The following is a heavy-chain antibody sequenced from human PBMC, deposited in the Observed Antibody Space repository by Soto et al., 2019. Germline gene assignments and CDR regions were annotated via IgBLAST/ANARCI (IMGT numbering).Heavy chain of an antibody. J-gene: IGHJ3*02. D-gene: IGHD3-22*01. Sequence: QVQLVQSGAEVKKPGSSLKVSCKASGGTFSSYAISWVRQAPGQGLEWMGGIIPIFGTANYAQKFQGRITITADESTSTDYMVLRSLRSEDTAVYYCARGWASYYYGSSGYHKANAFDIWGQGPMVTVSS. V-gene: IGHV1-69*01. CDR2: IIPIFGTA. CDR3: ARGWASYYYGSSGYHKANAFDI. CDR1: GGTFSSYA.